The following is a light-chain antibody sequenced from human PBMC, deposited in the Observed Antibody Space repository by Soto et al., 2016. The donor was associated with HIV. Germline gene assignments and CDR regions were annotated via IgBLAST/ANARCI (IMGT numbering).Light chain of an antibody. CDR2: KAS. Sequence: DIQMTQSPSTLSASVGDRVTITCRASQDITTWLAWYQQKPGKPPNLLIYKASNLQNGVPSRFSGSGSGTEFTLSINSLQPDDFATNYCQQFGNKPYTFGQGTKLEIK. CDR3: QQFGNKPYT. CDR1: QDITTW. V-gene: IGKV1-5*03. J-gene: IGKJ2*01.